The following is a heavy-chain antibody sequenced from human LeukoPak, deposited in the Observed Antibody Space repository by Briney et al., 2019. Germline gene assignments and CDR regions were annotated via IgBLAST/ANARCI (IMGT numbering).Heavy chain of an antibody. CDR2: IYYSGST. CDR3: ARAARGYGSGSHNWFDP. V-gene: IGHV4-30-4*01. CDR1: GGSISSGDYY. D-gene: IGHD3-10*01. Sequence: PSQTLSLTCTVSGGSISSGDYYWSWIRQPPGKGLEWIGYIYYSGSTYYNPSLKSRVTISVDTSKNQFSLKLSSVTAADTAVYYCARAARGYGSGSHNWFDPWGQGTLVTASS. J-gene: IGHJ5*02.